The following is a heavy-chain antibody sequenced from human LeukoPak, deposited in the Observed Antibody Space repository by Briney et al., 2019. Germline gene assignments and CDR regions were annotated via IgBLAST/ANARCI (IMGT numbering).Heavy chain of an antibody. D-gene: IGHD3-9*01. V-gene: IGHV3-21*01. Sequence: PGGSLRLSCAASGFTLSSYSMNWVSQAPGKGLEWDSSISSSSSYIYYADSVKGRFTISRDNAKNSLYLQMNSLRAEDTAVYYCARDLGGYDILTGYYYYYGMDVWGEGTTVTVSS. CDR2: ISSSSSYI. CDR1: GFTLSSYS. CDR3: ARDLGGYDILTGYYYYYGMDV. J-gene: IGHJ6*04.